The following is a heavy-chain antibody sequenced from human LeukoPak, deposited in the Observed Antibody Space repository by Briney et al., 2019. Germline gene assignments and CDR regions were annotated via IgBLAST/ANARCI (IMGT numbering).Heavy chain of an antibody. J-gene: IGHJ6*02. CDR3: ARDLSSGWYYYYYGMDV. V-gene: IGHV1-3*01. D-gene: IGHD6-19*01. CDR1: GYTFTSYA. Sequence: GASVKVSCKASGYTFTSYAMHWVRRAPGQRLEWMGWINAGNGNTKYSQKFQGRVTITRDTSASTAYMELSSLRSEDTAVYYCARDLSSGWYYYYYGMDVWGQGTTVTVSS. CDR2: INAGNGNT.